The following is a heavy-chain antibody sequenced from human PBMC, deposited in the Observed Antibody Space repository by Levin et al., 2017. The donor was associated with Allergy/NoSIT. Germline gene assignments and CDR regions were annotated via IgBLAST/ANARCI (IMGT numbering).Heavy chain of an antibody. CDR3: TTAGPDKAVGIH. D-gene: IGHD6-19*01. CDR2: IGNDGSYK. J-gene: IGHJ3*01. Sequence: GGSLRLSCAASGFTFRSNGMHWVRQAPGQGLEWVAVIGNDGSYKDYGDSVKGRFTISRDVSENTLYLQMNSLRAEDTAMYYCTTAGPDKAVGIHWGQGTMVTVSS. V-gene: IGHV3-33*01. CDR1: GFTFRSNG.